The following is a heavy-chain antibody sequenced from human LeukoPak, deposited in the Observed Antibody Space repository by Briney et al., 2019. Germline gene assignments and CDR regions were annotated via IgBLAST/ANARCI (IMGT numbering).Heavy chain of an antibody. CDR3: ARHEIDKVVATDY. D-gene: IGHD2-15*01. CDR2: IYPGDSDS. CDR1: GYSFTSYW. V-gene: IGHV5-51*01. Sequence: GESLKISCKGSGYSFTSYWIGWVRQMPGKGLEWMGIIYPGDSDSRYSPSFQGQVTISADKSVSTAYLQWSSLKASDTAMYYCARHEIDKVVATDYWGQGTLVTVSS. J-gene: IGHJ4*02.